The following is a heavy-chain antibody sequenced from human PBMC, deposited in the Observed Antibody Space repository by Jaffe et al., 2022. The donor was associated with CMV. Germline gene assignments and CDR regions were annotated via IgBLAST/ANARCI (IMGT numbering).Heavy chain of an antibody. Sequence: EVQLVQSGAEVKESGESLKISCKGFGYSFTPYWISWVRQMPGKGLEWMGRIDPSDSYTNYSPSFQGHVTISADKSITTAYLQWSSLKASDTAMYYCASTSSGSYTLLDYWGQGTLVTVSS. CDR3: ASTSSGSYTLLDY. J-gene: IGHJ4*02. CDR2: IDPSDSYT. CDR1: GYSFTPYW. V-gene: IGHV5-10-1*03. D-gene: IGHD1-26*01.